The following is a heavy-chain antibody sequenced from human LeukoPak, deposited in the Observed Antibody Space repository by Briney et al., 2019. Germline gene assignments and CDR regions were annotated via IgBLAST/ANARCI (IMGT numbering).Heavy chain of an antibody. CDR2: IKQDGSEK. CDR1: AFTFSSNW. CDR3: ARRITSGPRRYDVRNFDY. Sequence: GGSLILSCAASAFTFSSNWMSWVRQPPGKGLEWVANIKQDGSEKYYVDSMRGRFTTPRDNAKNSPYLQMSSLRGEDTAVYHCARRITSGPRRYDVRNFDYWGQGTPVTVSS. J-gene: IGHJ4*02. V-gene: IGHV3-7*01. D-gene: IGHD5-12*01.